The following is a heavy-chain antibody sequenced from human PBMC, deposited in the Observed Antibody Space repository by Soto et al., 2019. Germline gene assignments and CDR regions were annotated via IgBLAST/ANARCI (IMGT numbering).Heavy chain of an antibody. V-gene: IGHV1-3*01. Sequence: ASVKVSCKASGYTFTSYAMHWVRQAPGQRLEWMGWINGGNGNTKYSQKFQGRVTITRDTSASTAYMELSSLRSEDTAVYYCARSNIAATNTYYFDYWGQGTLVTVSS. CDR2: INGGNGNT. J-gene: IGHJ4*02. CDR1: GYTFTSYA. D-gene: IGHD6-6*01. CDR3: ARSNIAATNTYYFDY.